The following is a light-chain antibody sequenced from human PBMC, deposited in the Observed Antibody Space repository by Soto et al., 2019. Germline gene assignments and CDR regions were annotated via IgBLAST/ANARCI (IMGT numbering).Light chain of an antibody. CDR2: TAS. CDR3: QQRSNWPPIT. V-gene: IGKV3-11*01. J-gene: IGKJ5*01. CDR1: QSISSA. Sequence: EIVMTQSPATLSVSPGETVTLSCRASQSISSALAWYQQKPGQAPRLLIHTASARALGIPARFSGSGSGTDFTLTISSLEPEDFAVYYCQQRSNWPPITFGQGTRREIK.